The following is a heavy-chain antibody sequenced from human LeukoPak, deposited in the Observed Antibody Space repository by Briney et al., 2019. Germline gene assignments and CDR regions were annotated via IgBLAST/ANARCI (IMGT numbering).Heavy chain of an antibody. CDR2: ISDSGGRT. J-gene: IGHJ6*03. CDR1: GFTFSSHA. CDR3: ARDPYSGTYGDTYYYYMDV. Sequence: GGSLRLSCGASGFTFSSHAMNWVRQAPGKGLEWVSAISDSGGRTYYADSVKDRLTIARDNSKNTLYLQMNSLRAEDTAVYYCARDPYSGTYGDTYYYYMDVWGKGTTVTISS. D-gene: IGHD1-26*01. V-gene: IGHV3-23*01.